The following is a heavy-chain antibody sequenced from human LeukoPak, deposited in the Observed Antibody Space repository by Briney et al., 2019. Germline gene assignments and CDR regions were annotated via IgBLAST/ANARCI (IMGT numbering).Heavy chain of an antibody. CDR2: INHSGST. D-gene: IGHD3-22*01. V-gene: IGHV4-34*09. J-gene: IGHJ4*02. Sequence: SETLSLTCAVYGGSFSGYYWSWIRQPPGKGLEWIGEINHSGSTNYNPSLKSRVTISVDTSKNQFSLKLSSVTAADTAVYYCATDLSGYFVPDYWGQGTLVTVSS. CDR1: GGSFSGYY. CDR3: ATDLSGYFVPDY.